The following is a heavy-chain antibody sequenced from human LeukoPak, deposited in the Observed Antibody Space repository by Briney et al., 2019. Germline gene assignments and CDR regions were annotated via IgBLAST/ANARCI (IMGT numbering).Heavy chain of an antibody. J-gene: IGHJ6*03. V-gene: IGHV3-23*01. CDR3: AKAPGYSSSVYYYMDV. Sequence: GGSLRLSCAASGFTFSSYAMSWVRQAPGKGLEWVSAISGSGGSTYYADSVKGRSTISRDNSKNTLYLQMNSLRAEDTAVYYCAKAPGYSSSVYYYMDVWGKGTTVTVSS. CDR2: ISGSGGST. D-gene: IGHD6-6*01. CDR1: GFTFSSYA.